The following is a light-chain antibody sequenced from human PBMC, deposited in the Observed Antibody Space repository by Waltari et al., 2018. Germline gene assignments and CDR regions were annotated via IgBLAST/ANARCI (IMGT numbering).Light chain of an antibody. CDR3: LQYKGYPCT. V-gene: IGKV1-17*03. CDR1: QGISNY. Sequence: DIQMTQSPSAMSASVGDRVTITCRASQGISNYLAWFQQKPGKVPKRLIYAASRGAPSRFSGSGSGTEFTLTISSLQPEDSASYYCLQYKGYPCTFGQGTKLEIK. CDR2: AAS. J-gene: IGKJ2*02.